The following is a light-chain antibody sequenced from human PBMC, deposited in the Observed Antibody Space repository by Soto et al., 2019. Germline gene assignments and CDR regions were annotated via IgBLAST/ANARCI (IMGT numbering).Light chain of an antibody. CDR3: QQTYSNTLS. CDR1: QSIYTY. J-gene: IGKJ4*01. CDR2: ASS. V-gene: IGKV1-39*01. Sequence: DIQLTQSPSSLSASVGDRVTINCRASQSIYTYLNWFQLKPGKGPKLLIFASSSLQSGVPSRFSGSGSGADFSLTICSLQPEDFATYYCQQTYSNTLSFGGGTRV.